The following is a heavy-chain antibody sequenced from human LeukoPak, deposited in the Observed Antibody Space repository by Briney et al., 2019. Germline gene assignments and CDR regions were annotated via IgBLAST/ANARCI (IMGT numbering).Heavy chain of an antibody. CDR2: ISSSSSTI. CDR3: AREPTYYDFWSGYSWFDY. CDR1: GFIFRTYA. Sequence: GGSLRLSCAASGFIFRTYAMNWVRQAPGKGLEWVSYISSSSSTIYYADSVKDRFTISRDNAKNSLYLQMNSLRAEDTAVYYCAREPTYYDFWSGYSWFDYWGQGTLVTVSS. D-gene: IGHD3-3*01. J-gene: IGHJ4*02. V-gene: IGHV3-48*01.